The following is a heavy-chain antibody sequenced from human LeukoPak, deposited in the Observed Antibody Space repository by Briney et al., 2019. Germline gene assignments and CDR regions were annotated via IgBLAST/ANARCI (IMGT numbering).Heavy chain of an antibody. CDR3: ARVRYYGSGEEIDP. J-gene: IGHJ5*02. D-gene: IGHD3-10*01. CDR2: IYYSGST. V-gene: IGHV4-39*07. CDR1: GGSISSSSYY. Sequence: SETLSLTCTVSGGSISSSSYYWGWIRQPPGKGLEWIGSIYYSGSTYYNPSLKSRVTISVDTSKNQFSLKLSSVTAADTAVYYCARVRYYGSGEEIDPWGQGTLVTVSS.